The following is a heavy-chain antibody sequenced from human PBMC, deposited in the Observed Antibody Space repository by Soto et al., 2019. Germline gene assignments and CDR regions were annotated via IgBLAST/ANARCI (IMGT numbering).Heavy chain of an antibody. CDR2: MNPNSGNT. Sequence: QVQLVQSGAEVKKPGASVKVSCKASGYTFTSYDINWVRQATGQGLEWMGWMNPNSGNTGYAQKFQGRVTVTRNTAISTAYMELSSLRSADTAVYYCAREHSSSWRFDYWGQGTLVTVSS. V-gene: IGHV1-8*01. CDR3: AREHSSSWRFDY. D-gene: IGHD6-13*01. J-gene: IGHJ4*02. CDR1: GYTFTSYD.